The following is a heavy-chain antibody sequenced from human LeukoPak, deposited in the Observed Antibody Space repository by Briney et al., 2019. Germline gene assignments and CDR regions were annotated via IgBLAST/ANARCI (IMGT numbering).Heavy chain of an antibody. V-gene: IGHV3-23*01. CDR1: GFAFSSYA. D-gene: IGHD5-18*01. Sequence: PGGSLRLSCAASGFAFSSYAMSWVRQATGKGLEWVSVISGSGGSTYYADSVKGRFTISRDNSKNTLYLQMNSLRAEDTAVYYCTKGHGNSYGEYDYWGQGTLVTVSS. CDR3: TKGHGNSYGEYDY. CDR2: ISGSGGST. J-gene: IGHJ4*02.